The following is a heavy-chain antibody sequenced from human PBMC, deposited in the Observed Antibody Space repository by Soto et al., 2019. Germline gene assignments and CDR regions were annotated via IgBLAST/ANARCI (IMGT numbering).Heavy chain of an antibody. V-gene: IGHV3-7*01. CDR1: GFTFSSYW. D-gene: IGHD6-13*01. Sequence: EVQLVESGGGLVQPGGSLRLSCAASGFTFSSYWMSWVRQAPGKGLEWVANIKQDGSEKYYVDSVKGRFTISRDNAKNSLYLQMNSLRAEDTAVYYCATRIAAAGHDAFDIWGQGTMVTVSS. CDR3: ATRIAAAGHDAFDI. J-gene: IGHJ3*02. CDR2: IKQDGSEK.